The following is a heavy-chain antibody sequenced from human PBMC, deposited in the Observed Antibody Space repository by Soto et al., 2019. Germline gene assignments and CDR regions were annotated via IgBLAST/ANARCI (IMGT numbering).Heavy chain of an antibody. CDR1: GGSIDRSDYY. CDR3: ARHFVAVVIKGWGY. CDR2: SYYNGNA. J-gene: IGHJ4*02. V-gene: IGHV4-39*01. D-gene: IGHD3-22*01. Sequence: PSETLSPTCTVSGGSIDRSDYYWDWIRQPPGKGLEWIGTSYYNGNAYYNPSLRSRVTMSVDTSKNHFSLKLISVTAADTAVYYCARHFVAVVIKGWGYWGQGTLVTVSS.